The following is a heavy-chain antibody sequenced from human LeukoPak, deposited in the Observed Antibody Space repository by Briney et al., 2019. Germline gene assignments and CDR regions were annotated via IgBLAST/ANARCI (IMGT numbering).Heavy chain of an antibody. D-gene: IGHD6-19*01. CDR3: SVAGSAY. CDR1: GASISSSSYY. Sequence: SETMSLTCTVSGASISSSSYYWGWIRQPPGKGLEWIGSIYYSGSTYYNPSLKSRVTISVDTSKNQFSLKVTSVTAADTAVYYCSVAGSAYWGQGTLVTVSS. V-gene: IGHV4-39*01. J-gene: IGHJ4*02. CDR2: IYYSGST.